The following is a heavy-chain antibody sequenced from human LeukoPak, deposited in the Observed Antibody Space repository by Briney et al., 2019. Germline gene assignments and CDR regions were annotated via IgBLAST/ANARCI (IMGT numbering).Heavy chain of an antibody. Sequence: TGGSLRLSCAASGFTFSSSWMHWVRQAPGKGLEWVSVIYISGSTYYADSVKGRFTISRDNSKNTLYLQMNSLRVEDTAVYYCARGAGSSSVSSSWGQGTLVTVSS. D-gene: IGHD6-6*01. CDR3: ARGAGSSSVSSS. CDR1: GFTFSSSW. CDR2: IYISGST. V-gene: IGHV3-66*01. J-gene: IGHJ4*02.